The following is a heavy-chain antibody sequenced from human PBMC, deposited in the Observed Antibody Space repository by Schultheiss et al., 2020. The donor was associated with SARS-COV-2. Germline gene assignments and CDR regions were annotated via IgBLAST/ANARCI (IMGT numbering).Heavy chain of an antibody. V-gene: IGHV4-59*12. CDR2: IYHSGST. J-gene: IGHJ6*02. D-gene: IGHD3-9*01. CDR1: GGSISPYY. CDR3: ARARDYDILSGRYYYYYYGMDV. Sequence: SQTLSLTCTVSGGSISPYYWSWIRQTPGKGLEWIGEIYHSGSTNYNPSLKSRVTISVDKSKNQFSLKLSSVTAADTAVYYCARARDYDILSGRYYYYYYGMDVWGQGTTVTVSS.